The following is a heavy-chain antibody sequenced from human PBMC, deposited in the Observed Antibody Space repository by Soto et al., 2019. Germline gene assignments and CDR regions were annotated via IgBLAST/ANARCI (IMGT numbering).Heavy chain of an antibody. J-gene: IGHJ5*02. Sequence: GASVKVXCKASGYTXTSYGISWVRQSPGQGLEWMGWISAYNGNTNYAQKLQGRVTMTTDTSTSTAYMELRSLRSDDTAVYYCARDSTAVPAAIGGCFDPWGQGTLVTVSS. V-gene: IGHV1-18*01. D-gene: IGHD2-2*02. CDR3: ARDSTAVPAAIGGCFDP. CDR1: GYTXTSYG. CDR2: ISAYNGNT.